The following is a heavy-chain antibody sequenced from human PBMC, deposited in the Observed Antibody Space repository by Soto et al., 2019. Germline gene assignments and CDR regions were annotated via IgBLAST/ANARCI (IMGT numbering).Heavy chain of an antibody. CDR3: ARVMIAARRWADY. D-gene: IGHD6-6*01. Sequence: PGGSLRLSCAASGFTFSSYGMHWVRQAPGKGLEWVAVIWYDGSNKYYADSVKGRFTISRDNSKNTLYLQMNSLRAEDTAVYYCARVMIAARRWADYWGQGTLVTVSS. CDR2: IWYDGSNK. J-gene: IGHJ4*02. V-gene: IGHV3-33*01. CDR1: GFTFSSYG.